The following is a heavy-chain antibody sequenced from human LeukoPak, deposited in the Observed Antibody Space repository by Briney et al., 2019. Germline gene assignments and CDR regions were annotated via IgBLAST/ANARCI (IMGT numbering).Heavy chain of an antibody. D-gene: IGHD3-22*01. V-gene: IGHV4-34*01. CDR1: GGSFSGYY. CDR3: ASLYYYDSSGLKN. J-gene: IGHJ4*02. CDR2: IDHSGST. Sequence: SETLSLTCAVYGGSFSGYYWSWIRQPPGKGLEWIGEIDHSGSTNYNPSLKSRVTISVDTSKNQFSLKLSSVTAADTAVYYCASLYYYDSSGLKNWGQGTLVTVSS.